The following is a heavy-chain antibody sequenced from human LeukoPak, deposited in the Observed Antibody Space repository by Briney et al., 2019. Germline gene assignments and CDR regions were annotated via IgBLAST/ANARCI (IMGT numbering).Heavy chain of an antibody. CDR3: ARVRRDGLDY. D-gene: IGHD5-24*01. V-gene: IGHV4-31*03. CDR2: IYYSGST. CDR1: GGSISSGGYY. Sequence: SETLSLTCTVSGGSISSGGYYWSWIRQHPGKGLEWIGYIYYSGSTYYNPSLKSRVTISVDTSKNQFSLKLSSVTAADTAVYYCARVRRDGLDYWGQGTLVTVSS. J-gene: IGHJ4*02.